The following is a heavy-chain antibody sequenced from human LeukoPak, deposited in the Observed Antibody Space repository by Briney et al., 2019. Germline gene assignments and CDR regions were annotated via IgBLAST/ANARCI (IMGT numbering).Heavy chain of an antibody. J-gene: IGHJ4*02. Sequence: GGSLRLSCAASGFTVSTSGMHWVRQAPGKGLEWVADIWANGNDKYYADSVKGRFTVSRDNSNNMAYLHMSNLRAEDTGVYYCARVSAYYRFDHGGEGTLVTVSS. V-gene: IGHV3-33*01. CDR2: IWANGNDK. CDR3: ARVSAYYRFDH. D-gene: IGHD3-22*01. CDR1: GFTVSTSG.